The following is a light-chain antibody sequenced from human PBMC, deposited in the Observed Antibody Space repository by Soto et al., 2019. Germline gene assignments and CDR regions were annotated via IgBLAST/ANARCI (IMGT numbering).Light chain of an antibody. J-gene: IGKJ1*01. CDR3: QHYNSSSEA. CDR2: TAS. CDR1: QTISSW. Sequence: DIQMTHAPSTLSGSVGDRVTITCRASQTISSWLAWYQQKPGKAPKLLIYTASTLKSGVPSRFSGSGSGTEFTLTISSLQPDDFATYYCQHYNSSSEAFGQGTKVDIK. V-gene: IGKV1-5*03.